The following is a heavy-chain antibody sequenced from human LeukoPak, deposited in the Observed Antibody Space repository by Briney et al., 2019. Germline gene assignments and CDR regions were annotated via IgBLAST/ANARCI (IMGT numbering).Heavy chain of an antibody. V-gene: IGHV4-39*07. Sequence: PSETLSLTCTVSDGSISSSRYYWGWIRQPPGKGLEWIGFIHYSGLTVYSPSLQSRVSMSVDTSRNQFSLDLSSVTAADTALYYCARDPPEDEWNSLDSWGQGILVTVSS. CDR3: ARDPPEDEWNSLDS. CDR1: DGSISSSRYY. CDR2: IHYSGLT. D-gene: IGHD1-7*01. J-gene: IGHJ4*02.